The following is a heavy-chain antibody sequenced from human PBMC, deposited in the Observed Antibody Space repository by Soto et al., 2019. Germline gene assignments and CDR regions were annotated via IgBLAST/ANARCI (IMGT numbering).Heavy chain of an antibody. Sequence: QMQLQESDPGLVKPSQTLSLTCTVSGGSISSGDYYWSWIRQPPGKGLEWIGYIYYSGSTYYNPSLKSRVTISVDSAKNQFSLKLSSVTAADTAVYYCASRSIVVVTAPDYWGQGTLVTVSS. CDR1: GGSISSGDYY. CDR3: ASRSIVVVTAPDY. V-gene: IGHV4-30-4*01. D-gene: IGHD2-21*02. CDR2: IYYSGST. J-gene: IGHJ4*02.